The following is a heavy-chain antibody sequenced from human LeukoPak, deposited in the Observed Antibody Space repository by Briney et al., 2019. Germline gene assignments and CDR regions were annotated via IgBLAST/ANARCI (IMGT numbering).Heavy chain of an antibody. CDR1: GFTFSDYY. V-gene: IGHV3-11*01. Sequence: GGSLRLSCAASGFTFSDYYMSWIRQAPGKGLEWVLYISKDGNTRNYADSVKGRFTISRDNAKNSLFLQMNSLRAEDTAVYYCARVMRSGSPFDYWGQGTLVTVSS. J-gene: IGHJ4*02. CDR3: ARVMRSGSPFDY. CDR2: ISKDGNTR. D-gene: IGHD1-26*01.